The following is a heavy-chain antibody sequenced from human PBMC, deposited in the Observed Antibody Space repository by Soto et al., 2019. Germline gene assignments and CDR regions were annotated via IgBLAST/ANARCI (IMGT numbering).Heavy chain of an antibody. CDR3: ARDLGYYDSSGRRSAFDI. CDR1: GFTFTSYA. J-gene: IGHJ3*02. CDR2: ISSSSSYT. V-gene: IGHV3-11*06. D-gene: IGHD3-22*01. Sequence: GSLRLSCAASGFTFTSYAMSWIRQAPGKGLEWVSYISSSSSYTNYADSVKGRFTISRDNAKNSLYLQMNSLRAEDTAVYYCARDLGYYDSSGRRSAFDIWGQGTMVTVSS.